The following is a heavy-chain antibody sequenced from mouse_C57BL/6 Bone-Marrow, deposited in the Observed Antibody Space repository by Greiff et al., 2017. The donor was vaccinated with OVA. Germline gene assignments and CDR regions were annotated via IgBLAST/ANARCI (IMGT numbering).Heavy chain of an antibody. J-gene: IGHJ4*01. CDR3: ARELSYYAMDY. CDR1: GYTFTSYW. D-gene: IGHD1-3*01. V-gene: IGHV1-59*01. CDR2: IDPSDSYT. Sequence: VQLQQPGAELARPGTSVKLSCKASGYTFTSYWMHWVKQRPGQGLEWIGVIDPSDSYTNYNQKFKGKATLTVDTSSSTAYMQLSSLTSEDSAVYYCARELSYYAMDYWGQGTSVTVSS.